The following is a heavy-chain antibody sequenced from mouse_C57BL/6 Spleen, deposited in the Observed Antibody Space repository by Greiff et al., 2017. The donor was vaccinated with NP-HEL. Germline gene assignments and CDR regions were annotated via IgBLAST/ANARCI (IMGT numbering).Heavy chain of an antibody. CDR1: GYTFTSYW. CDR2: IYPNSGST. V-gene: IGHV1-64*01. J-gene: IGHJ3*01. Sequence: QVQLQQPGAELVKPGASVKLSCKASGYTFTSYWMHWVKQRPGQGLEWIGMIYPNSGSTNYNEKFKSKATLTVDTSSSTAYMQLSSLTSEDSAVYYAASYYDSSGFAYWGQGTLVTVSA. CDR3: ASYYDSSGFAY. D-gene: IGHD1-1*01.